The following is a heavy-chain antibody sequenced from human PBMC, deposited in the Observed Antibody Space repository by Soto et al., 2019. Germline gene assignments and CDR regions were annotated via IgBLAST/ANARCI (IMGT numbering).Heavy chain of an antibody. Sequence: GGSLRLSCAASGFTFGTYGMHWVRQAPGKGLEWVAGISYDGKNKYYADTVKGRLTISRDNSKNTLYLQMNSLRAEDTAVYYCARAFGGSYDYWSQGTRVTVSS. V-gene: IGHV3-30*03. J-gene: IGHJ4*02. CDR3: ARAFGGSYDY. D-gene: IGHD1-26*01. CDR1: GFTFGTYG. CDR2: ISYDGKNK.